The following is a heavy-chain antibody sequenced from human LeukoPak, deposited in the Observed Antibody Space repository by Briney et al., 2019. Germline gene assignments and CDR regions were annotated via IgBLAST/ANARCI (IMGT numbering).Heavy chain of an antibody. CDR1: GFTFSTYW. CDR3: ARSRFYLDY. J-gene: IGHJ4*02. CDR2: IKPDGSEK. V-gene: IGHV3-7*01. Sequence: HPGGSLRLSCAASGFTFSTYWMGWVRQAPGKGLEWVAKIKPDGSEKDHVDSVKGRFTISRDNAKNSLYLQLNSLRAEDTAVYYCARSRFYLDYWGQGTLVTVSS.